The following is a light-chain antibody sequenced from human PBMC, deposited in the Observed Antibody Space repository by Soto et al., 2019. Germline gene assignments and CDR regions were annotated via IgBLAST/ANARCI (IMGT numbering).Light chain of an antibody. V-gene: IGKV1-9*01. CDR2: AAS. CDR1: QGISSY. Sequence: DVQMTQSPSSLSASVRDRVSNTCRASQGISSYLAWYQQKPGKAPKLQIYAASTLQSGVPSRFSGSGSGTDFTLTISSLQPEDFATYYCQQLNSYPIAFGQGTRLEIK. J-gene: IGKJ5*01. CDR3: QQLNSYPIA.